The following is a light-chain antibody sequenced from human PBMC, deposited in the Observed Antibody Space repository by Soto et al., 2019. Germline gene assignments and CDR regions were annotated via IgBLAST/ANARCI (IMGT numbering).Light chain of an antibody. CDR1: QSVSSY. J-gene: IGKJ1*01. CDR2: DAS. V-gene: IGKV3-11*01. CDR3: QQRSNWPRT. Sequence: EIVLTQSPATLSLSPGERATLSCRASQSVSSYLAWYQQKPGQAPRLLIYDASNRATGIPARFSGSGSGTDFTLTISGLEPEDFAFYYCQQRSNWPRTFGHRTKVEIK.